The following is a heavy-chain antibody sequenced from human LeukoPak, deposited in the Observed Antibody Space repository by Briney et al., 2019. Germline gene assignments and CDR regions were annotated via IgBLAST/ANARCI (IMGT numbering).Heavy chain of an antibody. D-gene: IGHD1-26*01. V-gene: IGHV3-7*03. CDR2: IKQDGSEK. J-gene: IGHJ3*02. CDR1: GFTFSSYW. CDR3: ARELREHGVFDI. Sequence: QSGGSLRLSCAASGFTFSSYWMSWVRQAPGKGLEWVANIKQDGSEKYYVDSVKGRFSISRDNSKNTVYVQMNSLRAEDTAMYYCARELREHGVFDIWGQGTMVTVSS.